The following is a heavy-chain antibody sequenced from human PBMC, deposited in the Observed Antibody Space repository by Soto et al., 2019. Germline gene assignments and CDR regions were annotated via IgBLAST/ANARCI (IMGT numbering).Heavy chain of an antibody. D-gene: IGHD3-3*01. V-gene: IGHV4-31*03. Sequence: QVQLQESGPGLVKPSQTLSLTCTVSGGSISSGDYYWSWIRQHPGKGLEWIGYIYYSGSTYYNPSIKSRFXISVDTSKNQFSLKLSSVPAADPAVYYCARWWSGSRQGFDPWGQGTLVTVSS. CDR1: GGSISSGDYY. CDR2: IYYSGST. J-gene: IGHJ5*02. CDR3: ARWWSGSRQGFDP.